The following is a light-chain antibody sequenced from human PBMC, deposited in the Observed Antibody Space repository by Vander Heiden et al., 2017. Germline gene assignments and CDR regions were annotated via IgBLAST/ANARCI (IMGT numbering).Light chain of an antibody. Sequence: QSVLTQPPSVSGAPGQRVTISCPGSSSNIGAGYDVHWYQHLPGTAPKLLMYGNINRPSGVPDRFSGSKSGTSASLAITGLQAEDEADYYCQSYDSSLSGSWVFGGGTKLTVL. CDR2: GNI. CDR1: SSNIGAGYD. J-gene: IGLJ2*01. V-gene: IGLV1-40*01. CDR3: QSYDSSLSGSWV.